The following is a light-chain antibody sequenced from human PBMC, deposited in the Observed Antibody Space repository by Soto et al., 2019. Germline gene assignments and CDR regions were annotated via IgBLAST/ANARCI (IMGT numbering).Light chain of an antibody. CDR3: HHYVGSPHT. J-gene: IGKJ2*01. CDR2: GAS. CDR1: QSVDSRY. Sequence: EIVLTQSPGTLSLSPGERATISCRDSQSVDSRYLAWYQQKPGQAPRLLIYGASKRATGIPDRFSGSGSGADFTLTISRLEPEDFTQYYYHHYVGSPHTVGRGTKLEIK. V-gene: IGKV3-20*01.